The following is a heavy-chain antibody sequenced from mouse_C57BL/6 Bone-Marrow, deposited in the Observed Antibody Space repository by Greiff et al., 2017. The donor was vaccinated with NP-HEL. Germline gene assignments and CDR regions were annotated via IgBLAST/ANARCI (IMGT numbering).Heavy chain of an antibody. CDR2: IYPRDGST. J-gene: IGHJ4*01. CDR3: ARGWLLHYYAMDY. Sequence: VQLQESDAELVKPGASVKISCKVSGYTFTDHTIHWMKQRPEQGLEWIGYIYPRDGSTKYNEKFKGKATLTADKSSSTAYMQLNSLTSEDSAVYFCARGWLLHYYAMDYWGQGTSVTVSS. D-gene: IGHD2-3*01. CDR1: GYTFTDHT. V-gene: IGHV1-78*01.